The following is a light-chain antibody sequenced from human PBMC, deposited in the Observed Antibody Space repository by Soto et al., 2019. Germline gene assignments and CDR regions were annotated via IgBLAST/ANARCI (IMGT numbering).Light chain of an antibody. V-gene: IGKV2-30*02. Sequence: DIVMTQSPLFLPVTLGQPASISCRSSQSLVHSDGNTYLNWFQQRPDQSPRRLIYRVSNRDSGVPDRFSGSGSGTDFTLKISRVEAEDVGVYYCMQGTYRRTFGQGTKVEIK. J-gene: IGKJ1*01. CDR2: RVS. CDR3: MQGTYRRT. CDR1: QSLVHSDGNTY.